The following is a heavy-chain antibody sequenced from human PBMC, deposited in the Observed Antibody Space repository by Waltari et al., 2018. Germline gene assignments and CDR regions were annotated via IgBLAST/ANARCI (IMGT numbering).Heavy chain of an antibody. V-gene: IGHV3-7*01. CDR1: GFPFSSYW. Sequence: EVQLVESGGGLVQPGGSLRLSCAASGFPFSSYWMSWVRQAPGKGLEWVANIKQDGSEKYYVDSVKGRFTISRDNAKNSLYLQMNSLRAEDTAVYYCARGGSASVYGMDVWGQGTTVTVSS. J-gene: IGHJ6*02. CDR3: ARGGSASVYGMDV. CDR2: IKQDGSEK. D-gene: IGHD3-10*01.